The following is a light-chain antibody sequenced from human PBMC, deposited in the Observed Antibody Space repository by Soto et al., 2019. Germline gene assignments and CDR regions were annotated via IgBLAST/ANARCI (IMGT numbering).Light chain of an antibody. CDR1: SSDVGGYNH. V-gene: IGLV2-14*01. CDR2: EVS. J-gene: IGLJ2*01. CDR3: SSYTSASNVL. Sequence: QSVRTQPASVSGSPGQSITISCTGTSSDVGGYNHVSWYQQHPGKAPKLMIYEVSTRPSGVSNRFSGSKSGNTASLTISGLQAEDEADYYCSSYTSASNVLFGGGTKVTVL.